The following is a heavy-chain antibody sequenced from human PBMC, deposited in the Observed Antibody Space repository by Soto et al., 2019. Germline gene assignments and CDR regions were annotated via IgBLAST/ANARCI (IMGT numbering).Heavy chain of an antibody. D-gene: IGHD2-2*01. CDR2: IYYSGNT. V-gene: IGHV4-30-4*01. CDR3: VRYCSTTKCPFDY. Sequence: PSETLSLTCTVSGGSISSGGSYRGWIRQPPGKGLEWIGYIYYSGNTYFNPSLKSRVTLSVDTSKNQFSLNLSSVTAADTAVYYCVRYCSTTKCPFDYWGQGTLVTVSS. CDR1: GGSISSGGSY. J-gene: IGHJ4*02.